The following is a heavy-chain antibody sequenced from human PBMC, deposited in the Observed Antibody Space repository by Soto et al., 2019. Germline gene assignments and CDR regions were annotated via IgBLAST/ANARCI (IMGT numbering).Heavy chain of an antibody. Sequence: GGSLRLSCAASGFTFSSYAMSWVRQAPGKGLEWVSAISGSGGSTYYADSVKGRFTISRDNSKNTLYLQMNSLRAEDTAVYYCAKDPPPYYYDSSGYYFDYFDYWGQGTLVTVSS. V-gene: IGHV3-23*01. CDR1: GFTFSSYA. D-gene: IGHD3-22*01. CDR3: AKDPPPYYYDSSGYYFDYFDY. J-gene: IGHJ4*02. CDR2: ISGSGGST.